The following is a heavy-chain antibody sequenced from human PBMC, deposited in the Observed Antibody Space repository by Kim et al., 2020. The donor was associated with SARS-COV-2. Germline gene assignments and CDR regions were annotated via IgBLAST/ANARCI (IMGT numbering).Heavy chain of an antibody. J-gene: IGHJ4*02. D-gene: IGHD3-10*01. CDR3: VTGATGFDY. Sequence: DCETVYTQEFQGRVTMTEDTSTDTAYMEVTSLRSEDTAVYYCVTGATGFDYWGQGTLVTVSS. CDR2: DCET. V-gene: IGHV1-24*01.